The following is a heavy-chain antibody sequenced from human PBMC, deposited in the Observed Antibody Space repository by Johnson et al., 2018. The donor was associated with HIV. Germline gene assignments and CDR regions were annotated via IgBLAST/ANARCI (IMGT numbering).Heavy chain of an antibody. Sequence: VLLLESGGGLVQPGGSLRLSCAASGFTFSSYAMSWVRQAPGKGLEWVSAIGTAGDTSYPGSVKGRFTISRENAKNSLYLQMNSLRAGDTAVYYCARRNGDIHAFDIWGQGTMVTVSS. CDR3: ARRNGDIHAFDI. CDR2: IGTAGDT. V-gene: IGHV3-13*01. CDR1: GFTFSSYA. D-gene: IGHD2-15*01. J-gene: IGHJ3*02.